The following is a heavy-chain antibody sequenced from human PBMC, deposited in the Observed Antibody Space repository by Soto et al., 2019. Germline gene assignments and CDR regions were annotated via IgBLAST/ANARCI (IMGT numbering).Heavy chain of an antibody. D-gene: IGHD2-15*01. CDR3: ARVYCSGGSCYSIDY. Sequence: QVQLVQSGAEVKKPGASVKVSCKASGYTFTSYFMHWVRQAPGQGLEWVGIINPSGGSSSYAQKFQGRVTMTRDTSTSTVYMELSSLRSEDTAVYYCARVYCSGGSCYSIDYWGQGTLVTVSS. CDR2: INPSGGSS. CDR1: GYTFTSYF. V-gene: IGHV1-46*03. J-gene: IGHJ4*02.